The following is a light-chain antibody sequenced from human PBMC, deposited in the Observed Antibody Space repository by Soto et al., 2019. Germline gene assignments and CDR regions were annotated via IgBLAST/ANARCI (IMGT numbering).Light chain of an antibody. CDR1: SSNIGAGYD. CDR3: QSYDSSLSGFHV. Sequence: QPVLTQPPSVSGAPGQRVTISCTGSSSNIGAGYDVHWYKQLPGAAPKVLIYGISNRPSGVPDRFSGSKSGTSASLAITGLQAEDEADYYCQSYDSSLSGFHVFGSGTKLTVL. V-gene: IGLV1-40*01. CDR2: GIS. J-gene: IGLJ1*01.